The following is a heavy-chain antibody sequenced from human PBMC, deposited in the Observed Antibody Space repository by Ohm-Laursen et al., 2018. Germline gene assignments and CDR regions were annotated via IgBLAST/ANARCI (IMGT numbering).Heavy chain of an antibody. CDR1: GFTFSSYW. Sequence: GSLRLSCAAPGFTFSSYWMTWVRQPPGKGLEWVARIKVDGSEKYYVDSVKGRFTISRDDAKNSLYLQMSSLRAEDTAVYYCARFGVNHGMDVWGQGTTVTVSS. CDR2: IKVDGSEK. J-gene: IGHJ6*02. CDR3: ARFGVNHGMDV. V-gene: IGHV3-7*01. D-gene: IGHD3-16*01.